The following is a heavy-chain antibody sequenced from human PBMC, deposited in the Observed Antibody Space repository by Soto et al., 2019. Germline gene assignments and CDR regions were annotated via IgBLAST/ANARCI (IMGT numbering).Heavy chain of an antibody. CDR2: ISPDGSDK. CDR3: ARARIDL. J-gene: IGHJ2*01. CDR1: GFSFSSYW. Sequence: EVQLVESGGGLVQPGGSLRLSCAASGFSFSSYWMTWVRQAPGKGLEWVANISPDGSDKYYVDSVKGRFTISRDHVKNSLYLQVNGLRVDVTALDYGARARIDLWGRGTLVTVSS. V-gene: IGHV3-7*04.